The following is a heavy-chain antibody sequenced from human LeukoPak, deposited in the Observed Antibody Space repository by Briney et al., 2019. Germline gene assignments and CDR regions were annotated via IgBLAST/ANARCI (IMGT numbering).Heavy chain of an antibody. CDR2: INPGGSSI. Sequence: PGGSLRLSCAASGFTFSSYWMHWVRQVPGKGLVWVARINPGGSSITYADSVKGRFTISRDNAKNTVYLQMNSLRAEDTAVYYCASFACSSGTCYDYFDYWGQGNLVTVSS. CDR3: ASFACSSGTCYDYFDY. J-gene: IGHJ4*02. V-gene: IGHV3-74*01. D-gene: IGHD2-15*01. CDR1: GFTFSSYW.